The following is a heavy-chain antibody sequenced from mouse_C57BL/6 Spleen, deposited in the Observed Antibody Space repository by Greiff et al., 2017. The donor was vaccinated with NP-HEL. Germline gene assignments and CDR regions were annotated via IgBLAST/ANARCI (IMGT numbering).Heavy chain of an antibody. CDR2: IDPSDSET. V-gene: IGHV1-52*01. D-gene: IGHD1-1*01. J-gene: IGHJ1*03. CDR3: ARDDYGSSYGYFDV. CDR1: GYTFTSYW. Sequence: QVQLQQSGAELVRPGSSVKLSCKASGYTFTSYWMHWVKQRPIQGLEWIGNIDPSDSETHYNQKFKDKATLTVDKSSSTAYMQLSSLTSEDSAVYYCARDDYGSSYGYFDVWGTGTTVTVSS.